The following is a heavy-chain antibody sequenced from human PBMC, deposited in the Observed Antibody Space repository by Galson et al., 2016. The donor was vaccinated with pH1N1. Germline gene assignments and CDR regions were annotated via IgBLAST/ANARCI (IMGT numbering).Heavy chain of an antibody. CDR3: TNKNYYYSTGYL. CDR1: GGSFSGYY. CDR2: INHDGSA. V-gene: IGHV4-34*01. J-gene: IGHJ4*02. D-gene: IGHD3-22*01. Sequence: SETLSLTCIVYGGSFSGYYWSWIRQPPGKGLEWIGEINHDGSANYNPSLKSLVTMLVDTSKNQFSLKLSSVTAADTAVYYCTNKNYYYSTGYLWGQGTLVTVSS.